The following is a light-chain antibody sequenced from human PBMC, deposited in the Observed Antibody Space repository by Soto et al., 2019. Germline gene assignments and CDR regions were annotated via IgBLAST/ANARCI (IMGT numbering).Light chain of an antibody. CDR2: GAS. V-gene: IGKV1-12*01. J-gene: IGKJ5*01. CDR1: QDVGKW. Sequence: DIQMTQSPPSVSASVGDRVTITCRASQDVGKWLAWYQQKPGKAPTLLIHGASSLQSGVPPRYSGSGSGTDFTLTISSLQSADSAVYYCQQYSNWPPFTFGQGTRLGL. CDR3: QQYSNWPPFT.